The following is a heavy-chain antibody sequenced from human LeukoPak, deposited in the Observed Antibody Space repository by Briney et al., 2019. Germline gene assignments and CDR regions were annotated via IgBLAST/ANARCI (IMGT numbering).Heavy chain of an antibody. CDR1: GYTFTVYY. D-gene: IGHD4-17*01. CDR3: ARGGDYGDYENWFDP. J-gene: IGHJ5*02. CDR2: INPNSGGT. Sequence: ASVKVSCKASGYTFTVYYMHWVRQAPGQGLEWMGWINPNSGGTNYAQKFQGRVTMTRDTSISTAYMELSRLRSDDTAVYYCARGGDYGDYENWFDPWGQGTLVTVSS. V-gene: IGHV1-2*02.